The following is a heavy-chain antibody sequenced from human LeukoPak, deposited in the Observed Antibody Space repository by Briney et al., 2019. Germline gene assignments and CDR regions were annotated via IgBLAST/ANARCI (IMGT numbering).Heavy chain of an antibody. D-gene: IGHD3-16*01. V-gene: IGHV3-21*01. J-gene: IGHJ3*02. CDR2: ISSSSSYI. CDR1: GFTFSSYS. Sequence: PGGSLRLSCAASGFTFSSYSMNWVRQAPGKGLEWVSSISSSSSYIYYADSVKGRFTISRDNAKNSLYLQMNSLRAEDTAVYYCARTPLRFGGAFDIWGQGTMVTVSS. CDR3: ARTPLRFGGAFDI.